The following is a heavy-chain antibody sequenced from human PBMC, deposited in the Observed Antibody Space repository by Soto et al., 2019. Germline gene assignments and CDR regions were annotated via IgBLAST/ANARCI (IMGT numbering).Heavy chain of an antibody. CDR1: GFTFSSYG. CDR2: IWYDGSNK. Sequence: QVQLVESGGGVVQPGRSLRLSCAASGFTFSSYGMHWVRQAPGKGLEWVAVIWYDGSNKYYADSVKGRFTISRDNSKNTLYLQMNSLRAEHTAVYYCARDLRYSSSWYLGAEYFQHWGQGTLVTVSS. D-gene: IGHD6-13*01. V-gene: IGHV3-33*01. CDR3: ARDLRYSSSWYLGAEYFQH. J-gene: IGHJ1*01.